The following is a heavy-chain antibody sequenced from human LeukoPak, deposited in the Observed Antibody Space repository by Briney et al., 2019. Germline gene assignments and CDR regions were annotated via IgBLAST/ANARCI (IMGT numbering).Heavy chain of an antibody. CDR2: ISYDGNSK. V-gene: IGHV3-30-3*02. CDR3: AKLTGLVAAGSSH. CDR1: GFTFSSYA. J-gene: IGHJ4*02. Sequence: LGGSLRLSCAASGFTFSSYAMHWIRQAPGKGLEWVALISYDGNSKYYADSVKGRFTISRDNSKNTLYLQMNSLRAEDTAVYYCAKLTGLVAAGSSHWGQGTLVTVSS. D-gene: IGHD6-13*01.